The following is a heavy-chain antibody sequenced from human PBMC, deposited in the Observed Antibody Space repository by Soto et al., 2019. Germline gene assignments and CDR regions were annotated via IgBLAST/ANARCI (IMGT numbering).Heavy chain of an antibody. D-gene: IGHD6-19*01. CDR2: IYYSGGT. Sequence: QVQLQESGPGLVRPSGTLSLTCAVSGDSINSNYCWTWVRQPPGKGLEWIAEIYYSGGTSYNPSLKRHVTISMDKSKHQFSLNLTSVTAADTAMYYCARDTGWGLGYWGQGTLVTVSS. J-gene: IGHJ4*02. CDR1: GDSINSNYC. V-gene: IGHV4-4*02. CDR3: ARDTGWGLGY.